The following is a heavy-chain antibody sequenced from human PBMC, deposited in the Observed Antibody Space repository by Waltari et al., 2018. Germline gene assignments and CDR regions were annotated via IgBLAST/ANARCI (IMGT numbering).Heavy chain of an antibody. V-gene: IGHV3-48*03. J-gene: IGHJ1*01. CDR1: EFHFKSYE. D-gene: IGHD1-26*01. CDR2: ISTSGNNA. CDR3: ARRSRFSGSPLGH. Sequence: EVQLVESGGGLVQPGRSLRLSCATSEFHFKSYEMNWVRQAPGKGLEWVSYISTSGNNANYADSVKGRFSISRDNAKNSVDLQMNSLRAEDTAVYYCARRSRFSGSPLGHWGQGSLVIVSS.